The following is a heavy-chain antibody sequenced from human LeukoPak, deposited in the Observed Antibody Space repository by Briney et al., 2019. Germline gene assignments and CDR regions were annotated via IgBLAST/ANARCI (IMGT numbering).Heavy chain of an antibody. V-gene: IGHV3-30*18. Sequence: QPGGSLRLSCAASGFTFSRSAVHWVRQAPGKGLEWVAGISHDGSNTDYTDSVKGRFTISRDNSKNTLYLQMNSLRAEDTAVYYCAKEMKPLMHFDYWGQGTLVTVSS. CDR1: GFTFSRSA. D-gene: IGHD1-14*01. CDR2: ISHDGSNT. CDR3: AKEMKPLMHFDY. J-gene: IGHJ4*02.